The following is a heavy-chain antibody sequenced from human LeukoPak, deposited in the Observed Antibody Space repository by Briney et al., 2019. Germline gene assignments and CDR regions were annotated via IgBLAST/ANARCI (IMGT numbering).Heavy chain of an antibody. CDR3: VGDGDDFNFDY. CDR1: GFTFSSHW. V-gene: IGHV3-74*01. J-gene: IGHJ4*02. D-gene: IGHD5-24*01. Sequence: GGSLRLSCAASGFTFSSHWMHWVRQAPGKGLVWVSRVKGDGTFTNYADSVYGRFTISRDNAKNTLYLHMHSLRAEDTAVYCCVGDGDDFNFDYWGQGNLVTVSS. CDR2: VKGDGTFT.